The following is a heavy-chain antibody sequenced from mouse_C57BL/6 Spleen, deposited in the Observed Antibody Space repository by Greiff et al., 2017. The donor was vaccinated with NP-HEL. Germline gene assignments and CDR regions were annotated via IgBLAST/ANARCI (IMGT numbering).Heavy chain of an antibody. CDR2: INPSSGYT. J-gene: IGHJ4*01. CDR3: ARMVITTVVDYYAMDY. V-gene: IGHV1-4*01. Sequence: QVQLQQSGAELARPGASVKMSCKASGYTFTSYTMHWVKQRPGQGLEWIGYINPSSGYTKYNQKFKDKATLTADKSSSTAYMQLSSLTSEDSAVYYCARMVITTVVDYYAMDYWGQGTSVTVSS. CDR1: GYTFTSYT. D-gene: IGHD1-1*01.